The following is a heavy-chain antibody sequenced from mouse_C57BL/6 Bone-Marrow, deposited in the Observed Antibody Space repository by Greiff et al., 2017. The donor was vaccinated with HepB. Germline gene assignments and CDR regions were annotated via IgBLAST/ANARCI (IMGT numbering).Heavy chain of an antibody. Sequence: QVQLQQSGAELARPGASVKLSCKASGYTFTSYGISWVKQRTGQGLEWIGEIYPRSGNTYYNEKFKSKATLTADKSSSTAYMELRSLTSEDSAVYFCARRDYYGGFDYWGQGTTLTVSS. CDR3: ARRDYYGGFDY. CDR2: IYPRSGNT. CDR1: GYTFTSYG. V-gene: IGHV1-81*01. J-gene: IGHJ2*01. D-gene: IGHD1-1*02.